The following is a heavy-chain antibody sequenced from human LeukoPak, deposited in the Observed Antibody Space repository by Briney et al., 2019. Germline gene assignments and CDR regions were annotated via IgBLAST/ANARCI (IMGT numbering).Heavy chain of an antibody. CDR1: GYTFSNYG. Sequence: ASVKVSCKASGYTFSNYGITWVRQAPGQGLEWMGWISAYNGNTNYAQKLQGRVTMTTDTSTSTAYMELRSLRSDDTAVYYCARDSSSWSHAEYFQHWGQDTLVTVSS. V-gene: IGHV1-18*01. CDR2: ISAYNGNT. CDR3: ARDSSSWSHAEYFQH. D-gene: IGHD6-13*01. J-gene: IGHJ1*01.